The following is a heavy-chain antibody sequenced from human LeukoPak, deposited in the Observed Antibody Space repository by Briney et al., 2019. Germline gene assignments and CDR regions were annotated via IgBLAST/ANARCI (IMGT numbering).Heavy chain of an antibody. V-gene: IGHV4-39*01. CDR2: IYYSGST. CDR1: GGSISSSSYY. Sequence: TSETLSLTCTVSGGSISSSSYYWGWIRQPPGKGLEWIGSIYYSGSTYYNPSLKSRVTISVDTSKNQFSLKLSSVTAADTAVYYCARHKWLPAALDYWGQGTLVTVSS. CDR3: ARHKWLPAALDY. J-gene: IGHJ4*02. D-gene: IGHD2-2*01.